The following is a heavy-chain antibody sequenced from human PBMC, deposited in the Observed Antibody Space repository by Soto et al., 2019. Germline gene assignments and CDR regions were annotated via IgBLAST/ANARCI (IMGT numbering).Heavy chain of an antibody. V-gene: IGHV4-34*01. CDR2: INHSGST. Sequence: SETLSLTFTVSGGCISSYYWSWIRQPPGKWLEWIGEINHSGSTNYNPSLKSRVTISVDTSKNQFSLKLSSVTAADTAVYYCARGGPYYYYGMDVWGQGTTVTVSS. CDR3: ARGGPYYYYGMDV. CDR1: GGCISSYY. J-gene: IGHJ6*02.